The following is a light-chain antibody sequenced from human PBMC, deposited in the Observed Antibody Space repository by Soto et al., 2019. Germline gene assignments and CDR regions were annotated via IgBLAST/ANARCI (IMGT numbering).Light chain of an antibody. Sequence: QSVLTQPRSVSGAPGQSVTISCTGTSDDVGLYNYVSWYQQHPGKAPKFVISDVSERPSGVPDRFSGSKSGSTASLTISGLQAEDEADYFCCSYAGGFYVFGTGTKLTVL. J-gene: IGLJ1*01. V-gene: IGLV2-11*01. CDR1: SDDVGLYNY. CDR3: CSYAGGFYV. CDR2: DVS.